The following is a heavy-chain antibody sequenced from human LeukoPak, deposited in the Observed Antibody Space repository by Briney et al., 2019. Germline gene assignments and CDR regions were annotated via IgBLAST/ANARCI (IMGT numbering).Heavy chain of an antibody. D-gene: IGHD6-19*01. Sequence: PGGSLRLSCAASGFTFSSYSMNWVRQAPGKGLEWVSSISSSSSYIYYADSVKGRFTISRDNAKNSLYLQMNSLRAEDTAVYYCARDRLEYYYGMDVGGQGTTVTVSS. CDR3: ARDRLEYYYGMDV. J-gene: IGHJ6*02. V-gene: IGHV3-21*01. CDR1: GFTFSSYS. CDR2: ISSSSSYI.